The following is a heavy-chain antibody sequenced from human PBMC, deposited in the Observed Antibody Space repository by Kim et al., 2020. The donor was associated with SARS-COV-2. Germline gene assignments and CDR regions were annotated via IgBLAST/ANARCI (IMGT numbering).Heavy chain of an antibody. V-gene: IGHV4-34*01. CDR1: GGSFSGYY. J-gene: IGHJ4*02. CDR3: AREPTAMVPYYFDY. D-gene: IGHD5-18*01. CDR2: INHSGST. Sequence: SETLSLTCAVYGGSFSGYYWSWIRQPPGKGLEWIGEINHSGSTNYNPSLKSRVTISVDTSKNQFSLKLSSVTAADTAVYYCAREPTAMVPYYFDYWDQGTLVTVSS.